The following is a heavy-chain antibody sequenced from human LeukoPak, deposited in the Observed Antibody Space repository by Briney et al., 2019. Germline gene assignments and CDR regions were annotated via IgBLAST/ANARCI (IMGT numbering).Heavy chain of an antibody. CDR3: AREVDSSGWYLFDY. J-gene: IGHJ4*02. CDR2: IYSGGST. D-gene: IGHD6-19*01. Sequence: PGGSLRLSCAASGFTVSSNYMSWVRQAPGKGLEWVSVIYSGGSTYYADSVKGRFTISRDNSKNTLYLQMNSLRAEDTAVYYCAREVDSSGWYLFDYWGQGTLVTVSS. V-gene: IGHV3-53*01. CDR1: GFTVSSNY.